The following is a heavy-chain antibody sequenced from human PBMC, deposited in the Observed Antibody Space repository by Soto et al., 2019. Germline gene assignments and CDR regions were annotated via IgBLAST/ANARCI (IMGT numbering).Heavy chain of an antibody. CDR3: ARRVKGSSTSYSYYYYGMDV. J-gene: IGHJ6*02. V-gene: IGHV4-34*01. Sequence: SETLSLTCTVSGESISSGDYDGRWIRQPPGKGLEWIGEINHSGSTNYNPSLKSRVTISVDTSKNQFSLKLSSVTAADTAVYYCARRVKGSSTSYSYYYYGMDVWGQGTTVTVSS. D-gene: IGHD2-2*01. CDR1: GESISSGDYD. CDR2: INHSGST.